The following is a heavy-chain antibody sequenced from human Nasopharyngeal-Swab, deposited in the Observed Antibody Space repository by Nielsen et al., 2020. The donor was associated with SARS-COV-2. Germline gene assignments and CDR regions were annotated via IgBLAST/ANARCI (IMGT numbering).Heavy chain of an antibody. CDR2: IYPGDSDT. CDR3: ARLSSYVRFNYMDV. CDR1: GYRFTNDW. V-gene: IGHV5-51*01. Sequence: GESLKISCKGSGYRFTNDWIAWVRQMPGKGLESMCIIYPGDSDTRYSPSFQGQVTISVDKSINATYLQWSSLKASDTAMYYCARLSSYVRFNYMDVWGKGTTVSVSS. D-gene: IGHD3-16*01. J-gene: IGHJ6*03.